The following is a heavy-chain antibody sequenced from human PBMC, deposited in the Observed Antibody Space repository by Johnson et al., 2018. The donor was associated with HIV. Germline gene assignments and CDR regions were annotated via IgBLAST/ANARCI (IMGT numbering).Heavy chain of an antibody. CDR3: AKDRSMDDAFDV. J-gene: IGHJ3*01. V-gene: IGHV3-13*01. Sequence: EVQLVESGGGVVQPGGSLRLSCAASGFTFSSYDMHWVRQATGKGLEWVSAIGTAGDTYYPGSVKGRFTISRENAKNSLYLQMNSLRAGDTAVYYCAKDRSMDDAFDVWGQGTMVTVSS. CDR2: IGTAGDT. CDR1: GFTFSSYD. D-gene: IGHD1-26*01.